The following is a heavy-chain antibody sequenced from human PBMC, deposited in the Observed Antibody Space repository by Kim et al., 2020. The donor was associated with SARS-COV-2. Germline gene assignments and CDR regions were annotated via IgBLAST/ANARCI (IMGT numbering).Heavy chain of an antibody. D-gene: IGHD3-10*01. Sequence: GGSLRLSCAASGFTFSSYAMSWVRQAPGKGLEWVSAISGSGGSTYYADSVKGRFTISRDNSKNTLYLQMNSLRAEDTAVYYCAKESVLWFGELLSRDAHWFDPWGQGTLVTVSS. CDR2: ISGSGGST. J-gene: IGHJ5*02. CDR3: AKESVLWFGELLSRDAHWFDP. CDR1: GFTFSSYA. V-gene: IGHV3-23*01.